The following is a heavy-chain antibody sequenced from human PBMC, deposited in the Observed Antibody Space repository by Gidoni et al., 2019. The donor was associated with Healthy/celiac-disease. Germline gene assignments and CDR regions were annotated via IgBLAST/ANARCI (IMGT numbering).Heavy chain of an antibody. V-gene: IGHV3-15*01. CDR2: IKSKTDGGTT. Sequence: EVQLVESGGGLVKPGGSLRLSCAASGFTFSNAWMSWVRQAPGKGLEWVGRIKSKTDGGTTDYAAPVKGRFTISRDDSKNTLYLQMKSLKTEDTAVYYCTTLGVYTPRWYYGMDVWGQGTTVTVSS. D-gene: IGHD2-8*01. CDR1: GFTFSNAW. CDR3: TTLGVYTPRWYYGMDV. J-gene: IGHJ6*02.